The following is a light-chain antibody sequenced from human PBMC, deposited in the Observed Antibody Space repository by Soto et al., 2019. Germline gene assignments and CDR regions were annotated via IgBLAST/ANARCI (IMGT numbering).Light chain of an antibody. J-gene: IGLJ1*01. CDR1: SSDVGGSNY. CDR3: SAHTSGYLYG. Sequence: QSVLTQPASVSGSPRQSVTISCTGTSSDVGGSNYVSWYQQLPGKVPKLMTYDVSDRPSGVSNRFFGSKSGNTAYLTISGLQAEDEADYYCSAHTSGYLYGFGTGTKVPV. V-gene: IGLV2-14*01. CDR2: DVS.